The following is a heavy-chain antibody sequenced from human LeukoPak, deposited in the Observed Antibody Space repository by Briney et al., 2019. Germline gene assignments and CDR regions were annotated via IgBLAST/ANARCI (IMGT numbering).Heavy chain of an antibody. CDR1: GFTVSNNY. CDR2: IYSGGST. CDR3: ARDPDNPITMVRGVITRSSI. D-gene: IGHD3-10*01. V-gene: IGHV3-66*01. J-gene: IGHJ3*02. Sequence: AGGSLRLSCAASGFTVSNNYMSWVRQAPGKGLEWVSVIYSGGSTYYADSVKGRFTISRDNSKNTLYLQMNSLRAEDTAVYYCARDPDNPITMVRGVITRSSIWGQGTMVAVSS.